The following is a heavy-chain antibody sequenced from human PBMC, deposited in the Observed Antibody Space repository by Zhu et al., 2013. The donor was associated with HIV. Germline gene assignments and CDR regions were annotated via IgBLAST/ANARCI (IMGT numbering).Heavy chain of an antibody. V-gene: IGHV4-61*01. CDR1: GGSVSSGSYY. Sequence: VQLQESGPGLVKPSETLSLTCTVSGGSVSSGSYYWSWIRQPPGKGLEWIGYIYYSGSTNYNPSLKSRVTISVDTSKNQFSLKLSSVTAADTAVYYCARAADPIAAAGHVDYWGQGTLVTVSS. CDR3: ARAADPIAAAGHVDY. D-gene: IGHD6-13*01. CDR2: IYYSGST. J-gene: IGHJ4*02.